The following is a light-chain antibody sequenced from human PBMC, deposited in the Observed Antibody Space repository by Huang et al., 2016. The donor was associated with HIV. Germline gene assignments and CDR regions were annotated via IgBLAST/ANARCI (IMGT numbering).Light chain of an antibody. Sequence: DIQMTQSPSSLSASVGDRVTITCRASQNISSYLNWYQQKPGKAPNLLIFAASSLQSGFPSRFSGSGSGTDFTLTISSLQVEDFATYYCQQSYSTLLGYTFGQGTKLEIK. V-gene: IGKV1-39*01. CDR1: QNISSY. CDR3: QQSYSTLLGYT. J-gene: IGKJ2*01. CDR2: AAS.